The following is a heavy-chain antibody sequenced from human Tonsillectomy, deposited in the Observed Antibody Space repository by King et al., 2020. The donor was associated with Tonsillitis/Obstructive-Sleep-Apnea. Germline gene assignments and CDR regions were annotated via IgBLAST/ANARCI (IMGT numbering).Heavy chain of an antibody. CDR3: AGFYYMDV. Sequence: VQLPQWGAGLLKPSESLSLTCAVYGGSSSGYYWSWIRQPPGKGLEWIGEINHSGSTNYNPSLKSRVTMSVDTSKNHFSLKLRSVTAADMAVYYCAGFYYMDVWGKGTTVTVSS. J-gene: IGHJ6*03. V-gene: IGHV4-34*01. CDR1: GGSSSGYY. CDR2: INHSGST.